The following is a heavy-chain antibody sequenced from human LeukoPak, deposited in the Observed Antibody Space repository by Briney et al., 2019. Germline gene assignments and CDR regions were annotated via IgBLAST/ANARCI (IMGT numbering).Heavy chain of an antibody. Sequence: WASVKVSCEASGGTFSSYAISWVRQAPGQGLEWMGGIIPIFGTANYAQKFQGRVTITADESTSTAYMELSSLRSEDTAVYYCARDLTVATTHFYYYYYYGMDVWGQGTTVTVSS. CDR1: GGTFSSYA. CDR2: IIPIFGTA. D-gene: IGHD5-24*01. CDR3: ARDLTVATTHFYYYYYYGMDV. J-gene: IGHJ6*02. V-gene: IGHV1-69*01.